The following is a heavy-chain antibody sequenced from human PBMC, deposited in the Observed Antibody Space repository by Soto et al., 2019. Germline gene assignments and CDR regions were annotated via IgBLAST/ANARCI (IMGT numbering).Heavy chain of an antibody. J-gene: IGHJ6*02. CDR3: ASYIVATTADYYYYGMDV. V-gene: IGHV1-18*01. Sequence: GASVKVSCKASGYTFTSYGISWVRQAPGQGLEWMGWISAYNGNTNYAQKLQGRVTMTTDTSTSTAYMELRSLRSDDTAVYYCASYIVATTADYYYYGMDVWGQGTTVTVSS. CDR1: GYTFTSYG. D-gene: IGHD5-12*01. CDR2: ISAYNGNT.